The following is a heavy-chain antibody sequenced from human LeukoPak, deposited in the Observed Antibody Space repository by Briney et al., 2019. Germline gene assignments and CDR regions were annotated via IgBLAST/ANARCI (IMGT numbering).Heavy chain of an antibody. J-gene: IGHJ4*02. CDR2: FDPEDGET. D-gene: IGHD1-7*01. V-gene: IGHV1-24*01. CDR3: ATGFRITGTTCAY. CDR1: GYTLTELS. Sequence: ASVKVSCKVSGYTLTELSMHWVRRAPGKGLEWMGGFDPEDGETIYAQKFQGRVTMTEDTSTDTAYMELSSLRSEDTAVYYCATGFRITGTTCAYWGQGTLVTVSS.